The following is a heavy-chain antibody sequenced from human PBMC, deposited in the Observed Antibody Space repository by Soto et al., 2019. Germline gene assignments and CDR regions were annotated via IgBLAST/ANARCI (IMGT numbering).Heavy chain of an antibody. D-gene: IGHD2-2*02. Sequence: SVKFSCKSSGVTFSSYAISWVRQVPGQGLEWMGGIIPIFGTANYAQKFQGRVTITADESTSTAYMELSSLRSEDTAVYYCAIGIDIRPAAIFLFYYYYGRDVWGQGNTGTVSS. V-gene: IGHV1-69*13. CDR2: IIPIFGTA. CDR3: AIGIDIRPAAIFLFYYYYGRDV. CDR1: GVTFSSYA. J-gene: IGHJ6*02.